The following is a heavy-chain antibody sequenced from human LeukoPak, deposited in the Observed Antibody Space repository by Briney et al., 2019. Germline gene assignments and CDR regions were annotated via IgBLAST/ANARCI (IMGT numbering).Heavy chain of an antibody. CDR3: AKGTGYYNFDY. CDR1: GFTFRDWP. Sequence: GGSLRLSCAASGFTFRDWPMHWVRQAPGKGLEWVSGISWNSGSIGYADSVKGRFTISRDNAKNSLYLQMNSLRAEDTALYYCAKGTGYYNFDYWGQGTLVTVS. V-gene: IGHV3-9*01. CDR2: ISWNSGSI. J-gene: IGHJ4*02. D-gene: IGHD3-22*01.